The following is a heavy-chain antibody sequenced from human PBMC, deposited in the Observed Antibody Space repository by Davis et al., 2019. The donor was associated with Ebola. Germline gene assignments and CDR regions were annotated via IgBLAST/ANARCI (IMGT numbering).Heavy chain of an antibody. CDR1: GFTFSSYG. V-gene: IGHV3-NL1*01. D-gene: IGHD5-18*01. J-gene: IGHJ6*02. Sequence: GESLKISCAASGFTFSSYGMHWVRQAPGKGLEWVSVIYSGGSTYYADSVKGRFTISRDNAKNSLYLQMNSLRAEDTAVYYCARSLIQLWLGVGYSYGMDVWGQGTTVTVSS. CDR3: ARSLIQLWLGVGYSYGMDV. CDR2: IYSGGST.